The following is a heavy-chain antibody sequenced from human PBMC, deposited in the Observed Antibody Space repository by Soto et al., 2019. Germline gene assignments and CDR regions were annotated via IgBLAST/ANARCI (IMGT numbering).Heavy chain of an antibody. CDR1: GFTFSSYA. Sequence: SLRLSCAASGFTFSSYAMHWVRQAPGKGLEWVAVISYDGSNKYYADSVKGRFTISRDNSKNTLYLQMNSLRAEDTAVYYCARDLLGVWYFDLWGRGTLVTVSS. J-gene: IGHJ2*01. D-gene: IGHD3-16*01. V-gene: IGHV3-30-3*01. CDR3: ARDLLGVWYFDL. CDR2: ISYDGSNK.